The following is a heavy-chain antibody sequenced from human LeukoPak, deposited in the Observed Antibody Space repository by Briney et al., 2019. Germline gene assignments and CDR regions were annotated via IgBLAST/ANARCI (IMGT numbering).Heavy chain of an antibody. D-gene: IGHD6-19*01. J-gene: IGHJ4*01. Sequence: GGSLRLSCAASGFTFTNYAMCWVRQAPGKGLEWVSTISGGTSNIYYADSVKGRFTISRDNSENTLFLQMNSLRAEDTAVYYCAKKEVYSSGWWPPSFGSWGHGTLVTVSS. CDR1: GFTFTNYA. V-gene: IGHV3-23*01. CDR3: AKKEVYSSGWWPPSFGS. CDR2: ISGGTSNI.